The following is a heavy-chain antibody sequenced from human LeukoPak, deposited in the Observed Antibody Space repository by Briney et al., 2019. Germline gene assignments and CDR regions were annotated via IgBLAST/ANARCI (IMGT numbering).Heavy chain of an antibody. V-gene: IGHV4-4*07. D-gene: IGHD3-10*01. CDR3: ARSSPRWFGESPPKIPFDY. Sequence: SETLSLTCTVSGGSLSSYYWSWIRQPARKGLEWVGRIYTSGSTDYNPSLKSRVTMSVDTSKNQFSLKLSSVTAADTAVYYCARSSPRWFGESPPKIPFDYWGQGTLVTVSS. J-gene: IGHJ4*02. CDR1: GGSLSSYY. CDR2: IYTSGST.